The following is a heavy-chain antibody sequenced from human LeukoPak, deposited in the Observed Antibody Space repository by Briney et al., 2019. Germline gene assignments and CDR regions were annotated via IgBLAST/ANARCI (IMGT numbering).Heavy chain of an antibody. J-gene: IGHJ6*03. V-gene: IGHV3-13*01. CDR3: ARDPGPYYMDV. Sequence: PGGSLRLSCAASGFTFSNYDMHWVRQAPGKGLEWVSGISTAGDIYCPGSVKGRLTISRENAKNSLYLQMNSLRAGDTAVYYCARDPGPYYMDVCGKGTTVTISS. CDR2: ISTAGDI. CDR1: GFTFSNYD.